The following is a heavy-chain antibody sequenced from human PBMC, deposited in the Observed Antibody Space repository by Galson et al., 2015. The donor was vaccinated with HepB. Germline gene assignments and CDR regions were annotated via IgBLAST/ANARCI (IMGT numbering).Heavy chain of an antibody. CDR2: IKQDGSEK. J-gene: IGHJ5*02. V-gene: IGHV3-7*01. D-gene: IGHD1-7*01. Sequence: SLRLSCAASGFTFSSYWMSWVRQAPGKGLEWVANIKQDGSEKYYVDSVKGRFTISRDNAKNSLYLQMNSLRAEDTAVYYCARGTRYNWNYGKEGSWFDPWGQGTLVTVSS. CDR1: GFTFSSYW. CDR3: ARGTRYNWNYGKEGSWFDP.